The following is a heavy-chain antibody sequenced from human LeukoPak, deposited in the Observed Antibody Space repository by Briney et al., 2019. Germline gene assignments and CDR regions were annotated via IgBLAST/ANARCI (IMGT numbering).Heavy chain of an antibody. V-gene: IGHV4-30-4*01. D-gene: IGHD2-2*01. CDR3: ARYCSGTSCHGPSDS. CDR2: IYFSGST. Sequence: SQTLSLTCTVSGGSIRSGDHYWSWIRQPPGKGLEWVGYIYFSGSTYYNPSLKSRVTISVDTSTSQFSLNLRSVTAADTAIYYCARYCSGTSCHGPSDSWGPGTLVTVSS. J-gene: IGHJ5*01. CDR1: GGSIRSGDHY.